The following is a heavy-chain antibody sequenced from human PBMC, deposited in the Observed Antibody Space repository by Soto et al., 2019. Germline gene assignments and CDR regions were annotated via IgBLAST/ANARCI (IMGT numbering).Heavy chain of an antibody. Sequence: SGTLSLTCAVYGGSFSGYFWSWIRQPPGKGLEWIGEINHSGSTNYNPSLKSRVTISVDTSRNQFSLKLSSVTAADTAVYYCARSGFGELNDYWGQGTLVTVSS. D-gene: IGHD3-10*01. V-gene: IGHV4-34*01. CDR1: GGSFSGYF. CDR2: INHSGST. J-gene: IGHJ4*02. CDR3: ARSGFGELNDY.